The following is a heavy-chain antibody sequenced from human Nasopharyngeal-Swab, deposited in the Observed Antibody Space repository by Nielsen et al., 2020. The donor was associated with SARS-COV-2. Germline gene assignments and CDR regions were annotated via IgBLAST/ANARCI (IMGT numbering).Heavy chain of an antibody. J-gene: IGHJ4*02. CDR1: GFTVSSNY. CDR3: VRDSSWAFDS. V-gene: IGHV3-48*01. CDR2: IRMTDSDV. D-gene: IGHD7-27*01. Sequence: GGSLRLSCAASGFTVSSNYMSWVRQAPGKGLEWISNIRMTDSDVFYADSVKGRFTISRDNAKNSLYLQMNSLRAEDTAVYYCVRDSSWAFDSWGQGTLVTVSS.